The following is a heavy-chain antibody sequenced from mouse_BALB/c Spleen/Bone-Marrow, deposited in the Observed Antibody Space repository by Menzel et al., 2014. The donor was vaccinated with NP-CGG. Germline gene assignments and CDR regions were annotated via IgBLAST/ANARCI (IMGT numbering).Heavy chain of an antibody. J-gene: IGHJ3*01. CDR1: GFNIKDTY. D-gene: IGHD1-1*01. V-gene: IGHV14-3*02. Sequence: EVKLQESGAELVKPGASVKLSCTASGFNIKDTYMHWVKQRPEQGLEWIGRIDPANGNTKYDPKFQGKATITADTSSNTAYLQLSSLTSEDTAVYYCASYYYGSSSFAYWGQRTLVTVSA. CDR3: ASYYYGSSSFAY. CDR2: IDPANGNT.